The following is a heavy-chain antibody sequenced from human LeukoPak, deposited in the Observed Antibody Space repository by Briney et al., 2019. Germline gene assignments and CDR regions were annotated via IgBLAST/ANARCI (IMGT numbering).Heavy chain of an antibody. CDR3: ARADYDFWSGLSHFDY. V-gene: IGHV4-61*02. CDR2: IYTSGST. Sequence: PSETLSLTCTVSGGSISSGSYYWSWIRQPAGKGLEWIGRIYTSGSTNYNPSLKSRVTISVDTSKNQFSLKLSSVTAADTAVYYCARADYDFWSGLSHFDYWGQGTLVTVSS. CDR1: GGSISSGSYY. J-gene: IGHJ4*02. D-gene: IGHD3-3*01.